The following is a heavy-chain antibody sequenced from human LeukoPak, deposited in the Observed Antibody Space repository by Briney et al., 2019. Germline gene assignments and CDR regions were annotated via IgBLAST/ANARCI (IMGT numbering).Heavy chain of an antibody. CDR3: ARDRSGITMVRGVTNWFDP. D-gene: IGHD3-10*01. CDR2: ISYDGSNK. V-gene: IGHV3-30*04. CDR1: GFTFSSYA. Sequence: GGSLRLSCAASGFTFSSYAMHWVRQAPGKGLEWVAVISYDGSNKYYADSVKGRFTISRDNSKNTLYLQINSLRAEDTAVYYCARDRSGITMVRGVTNWFDPWGQGTLVTVSS. J-gene: IGHJ5*02.